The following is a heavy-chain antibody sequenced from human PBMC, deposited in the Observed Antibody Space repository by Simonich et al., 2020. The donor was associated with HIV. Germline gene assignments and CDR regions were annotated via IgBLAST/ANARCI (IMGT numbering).Heavy chain of an antibody. CDR2: IWYDGSNK. CDR1: GFTFSNYG. J-gene: IGHJ3*02. D-gene: IGHD1-26*01. Sequence: QVRLVESGGGVVQPGRSLRLSCEASGFTFSNYGMHWVRQAPGKGVGWVAVIWYDGSNKYYADSVKGRFTISRDNSKNTLYLQMNSLRAEDTAFYYCARGSLDSGSSYAFDIWGQGTLVTVSS. V-gene: IGHV3-33*01. CDR3: ARGSLDSGSSYAFDI.